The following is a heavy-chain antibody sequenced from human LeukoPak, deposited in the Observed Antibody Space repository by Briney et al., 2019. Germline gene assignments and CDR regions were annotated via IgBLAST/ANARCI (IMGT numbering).Heavy chain of an antibody. D-gene: IGHD1-20*01. V-gene: IGHV4-39*01. J-gene: IGHJ4*02. CDR3: ASRNWKHGNFDY. CDR1: AGSISSSTYY. Sequence: KPSETLSLTCTVSAGSISSSTYYWGWIRQPPGKGLESIGNIYYSGSIYYNPSLKSRVTISLDTSKNQFSLKLTSVTAADTAVYYCASRNWKHGNFDYWGQGTLVTVSS. CDR2: IYYSGSI.